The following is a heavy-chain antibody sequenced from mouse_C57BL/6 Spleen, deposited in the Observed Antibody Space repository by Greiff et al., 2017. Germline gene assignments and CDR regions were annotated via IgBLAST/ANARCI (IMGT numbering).Heavy chain of an antibody. D-gene: IGHD1-1*01. CDR1: GFTFSSYT. CDR2: ISGGGGNT. Sequence: EVKVVESGGGLVKPGGSLKLSCAASGFTFSSYTMSWVRQTPEKRLEWVATISGGGGNTYYPDSVKGRFSISRDNAKNTVYRQMSSGRSEDTTLYYCARQGNYCGSRAGMDYWGQGTSVTVSS. J-gene: IGHJ4*01. V-gene: IGHV5-9*01. CDR3: ARQGNYCGSRAGMDY.